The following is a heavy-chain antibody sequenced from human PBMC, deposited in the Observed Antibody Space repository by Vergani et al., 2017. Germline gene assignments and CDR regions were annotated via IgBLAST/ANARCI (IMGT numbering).Heavy chain of an antibody. CDR3: AKDAARPYSSSWTGYYFDY. Sequence: EVQLLESGGGLVQPGGSPRLSCAASGFTFSSYAMSWVRQAPGKGLEWVSAISGSGGSTYYADSVKGRFTISRDNSKNTLYLQMNSLRAEDTAVYYCAKDAARPYSSSWTGYYFDYWGQGTLVTVSS. J-gene: IGHJ4*02. V-gene: IGHV3-23*01. D-gene: IGHD6-13*01. CDR2: ISGSGGST. CDR1: GFTFSSYA.